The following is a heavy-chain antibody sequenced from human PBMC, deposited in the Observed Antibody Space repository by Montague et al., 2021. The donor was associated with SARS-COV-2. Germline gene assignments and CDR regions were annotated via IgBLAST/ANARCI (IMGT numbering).Heavy chain of an antibody. CDR2: ISYDGSNK. CDR1: GFTFSSYA. D-gene: IGHD3-9*01. V-gene: IGHV3-30-3*01. Sequence: SLRLSCAASGFTFSSYAMHWVRQAPGKGLEWVAVISYDGSNKYYADSVKGRFTISRDNSKNTLYLQMNSLRAEDTAVYYCAREARYFDWLPSLYYYYGMDVWGQGTMVTVSS. CDR3: AREARYFDWLPSLYYYYGMDV. J-gene: IGHJ6*02.